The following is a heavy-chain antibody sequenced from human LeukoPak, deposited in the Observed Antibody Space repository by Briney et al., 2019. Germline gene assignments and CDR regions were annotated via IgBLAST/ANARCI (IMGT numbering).Heavy chain of an antibody. Sequence: GGSLRLSCAASGFTFSSYWMSWVRQAPGKGLEWVANIKQDGSEKYYVDSVKGRFTISRDNAKNSLYLQMNSLRAEDTAVYYCARASRTYYDSSGYPLNDAFDIWGQGTMVTVSS. CDR3: ARASRTYYDSSGYPLNDAFDI. D-gene: IGHD3-22*01. V-gene: IGHV3-7*01. CDR1: GFTFSSYW. CDR2: IKQDGSEK. J-gene: IGHJ3*02.